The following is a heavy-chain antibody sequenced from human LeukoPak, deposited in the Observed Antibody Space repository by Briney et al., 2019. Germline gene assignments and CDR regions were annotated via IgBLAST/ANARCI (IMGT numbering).Heavy chain of an antibody. CDR1: GFTFDDYA. CDR3: ARVWAEDYYYYYGMDV. V-gene: IGHV3-9*01. CDR2: ISWNSGNI. Sequence: GGSLRLSCAASGFTFDDYAMHWVRQAPGKGLEWVSGISWNSGNIDYADSVKGRFTISRDNAKNSLYLQMNSLRAEDTAVYYCARVWAEDYYYYYGMDVWGQGTTVTVSS. D-gene: IGHD3-10*01. J-gene: IGHJ6*02.